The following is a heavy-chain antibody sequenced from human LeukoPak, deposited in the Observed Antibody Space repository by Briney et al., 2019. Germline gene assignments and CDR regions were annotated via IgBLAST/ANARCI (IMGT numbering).Heavy chain of an antibody. V-gene: IGHV3-23*01. Sequence: GGSLRLSCAASGFTFSSYAMSWVRQAPGKGLEWVSAISGSGGDTYYADSVKGRFTISRDNSKNTLYLQMNSLRAEDTAVYYCARVDTWGSGWPVGYYWGQGALVTVSS. D-gene: IGHD6-19*01. CDR1: GFTFSSYA. CDR3: ARVDTWGSGWPVGYY. CDR2: ISGSGGDT. J-gene: IGHJ4*02.